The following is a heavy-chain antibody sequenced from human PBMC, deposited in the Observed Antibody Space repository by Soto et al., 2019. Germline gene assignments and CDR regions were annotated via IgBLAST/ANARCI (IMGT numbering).Heavy chain of an antibody. CDR2: IHRDGVT. CDR3: AGRPEIHPR. CDR1: GGSTSSSDW. Sequence: QVHLQESGPGLVKPSETLSLTCAISGGSTSSSDWWTWVRQPPGEGLEWIGEIHRDGVTNYNSSLNSRLTISLDQSSNQFSLSLTSVTAADAAVYFCAGRPEIHPRWGQGILVPVSS. D-gene: IGHD1-26*01. J-gene: IGHJ4*02. V-gene: IGHV4-4*02.